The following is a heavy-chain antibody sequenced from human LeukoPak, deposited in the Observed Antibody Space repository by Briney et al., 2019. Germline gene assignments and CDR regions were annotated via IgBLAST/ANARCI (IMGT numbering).Heavy chain of an antibody. V-gene: IGHV4-59*01. CDR2: IYYSGST. J-gene: IGHJ5*02. Sequence: SETLSLTCTVSGGSISSYYWSWIRQPPGKGLEWIGYIYYSGSTNYNPSLKSRVTISVDTSENKFSLKLSSVTAADTAVYYCARVEINSSGSNWFDPWGQGTLVTVSS. D-gene: IGHD3-22*01. CDR3: ARVEINSSGSNWFDP. CDR1: GGSISSYY.